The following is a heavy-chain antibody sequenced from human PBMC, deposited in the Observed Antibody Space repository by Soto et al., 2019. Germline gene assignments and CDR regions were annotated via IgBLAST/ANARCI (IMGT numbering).Heavy chain of an antibody. CDR3: APIRFGYPRDDY. D-gene: IGHD3-16*01. J-gene: IGHJ4*02. Sequence: SLRLACAASGFTFRSYSMNSVRQAPVKGLEWVSSISSSSSYIYYADSVKGRFTISRDNAKNSLYLQMNSLRDEDTAVYYCAPIRFGYPRDDYWGPGT. CDR1: GFTFRSYS. CDR2: ISSSSSYI. V-gene: IGHV3-21*01.